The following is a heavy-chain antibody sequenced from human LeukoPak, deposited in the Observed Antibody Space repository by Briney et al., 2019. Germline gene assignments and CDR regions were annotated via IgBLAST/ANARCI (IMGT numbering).Heavy chain of an antibody. CDR3: ARDLDSSSSSNYFDY. J-gene: IGHJ4*02. Sequence: GESLKISCKGSGYSFTSYWIGWVRQMPGKGLEWMGIIYPGDSDARYRPSFQGQVTISADKSISTAYLQWSSLKASDTAMYYCARDLDSSSSSNYFDYWGQGTLVIVSS. V-gene: IGHV5-51*01. D-gene: IGHD6-6*01. CDR2: IYPGDSDA. CDR1: GYSFTSYW.